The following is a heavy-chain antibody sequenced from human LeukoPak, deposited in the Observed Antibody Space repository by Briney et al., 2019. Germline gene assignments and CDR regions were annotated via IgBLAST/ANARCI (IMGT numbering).Heavy chain of an antibody. J-gene: IGHJ4*02. Sequence: GASVKVSCKASGYTFTSYDINWVRQATGQGLEWMGWMNPNSGNTGYARKFQGRVTMTRNTSISTAYMELSSLRSEDTAVYYCARGMIAAAGTGVDYWGQGTLVTVSS. CDR2: MNPNSGNT. V-gene: IGHV1-8*01. D-gene: IGHD6-13*01. CDR3: ARGMIAAAGTGVDY. CDR1: GYTFTSYD.